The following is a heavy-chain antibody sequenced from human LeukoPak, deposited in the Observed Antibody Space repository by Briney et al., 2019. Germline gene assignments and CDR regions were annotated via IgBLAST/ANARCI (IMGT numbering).Heavy chain of an antibody. CDR1: GFIVSSNY. CDR2: IYSGGTT. J-gene: IGHJ4*02. V-gene: IGHV3-66*01. Sequence: GGSLRLSCAASGFIVSSNYMSWVRQAPGKGLEWVSIIYSGGTTFYADSVRGRFTISRDSSGNTVYLQMNSLRAEDTAVYYCARAPTVTTNFDYWGQGALVTVSS. CDR3: ARAPTVTTNFDY. D-gene: IGHD4-17*01.